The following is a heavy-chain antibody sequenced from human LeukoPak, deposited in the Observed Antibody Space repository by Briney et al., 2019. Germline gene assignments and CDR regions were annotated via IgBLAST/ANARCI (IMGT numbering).Heavy chain of an antibody. J-gene: IGHJ6*02. V-gene: IGHV1-69*13. Sequence: ASVKVSCKASGYTFTGYYMHWVRQAPGQGLEWMGGIIPIFGTANYAQKFQGRVTITADESTSTAYMELSSLRSEDTAVYYCARVGSGEAFRWGFGLRDYYYGMDVWGQGTTVTVSS. CDR2: IIPIFGTA. CDR1: GYTFTGYY. D-gene: IGHD3-10*01. CDR3: ARVGSGEAFRWGFGLRDYYYGMDV.